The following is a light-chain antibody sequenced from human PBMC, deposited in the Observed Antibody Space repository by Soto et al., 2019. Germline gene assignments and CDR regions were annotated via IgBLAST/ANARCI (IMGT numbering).Light chain of an antibody. V-gene: IGKV3-11*01. CDR2: SAS. CDR1: QTVSTY. J-gene: IGKJ4*02. CDR3: QQRDSWPRT. Sequence: EIVLTQSPGTLSLSPGARPSLPGMTNQTVSTYLALYQHKSRQAPRLLIYSASKSAAVITARFSSSGCATDFMNTISIVEEEDGVFYYFQQRDSWPRTFGGGTKVDIK.